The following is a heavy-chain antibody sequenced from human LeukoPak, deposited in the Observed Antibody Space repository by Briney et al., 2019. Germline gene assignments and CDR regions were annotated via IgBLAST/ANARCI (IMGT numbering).Heavy chain of an antibody. CDR3: VRGAPFDY. CDR1: GFTFSNYW. V-gene: IGHV3-74*01. CDR2: INSDGSST. J-gene: IGHJ4*02. Sequence: GGSLRLSCAASGFTFSNYWMHWIRQAPGNGLIWVSRINSDGSSTAYADSVKGRFTISRDNAKYTLYLQMNSLRVEDTAVYYCVRGAPFDYWGQGILVTVSS.